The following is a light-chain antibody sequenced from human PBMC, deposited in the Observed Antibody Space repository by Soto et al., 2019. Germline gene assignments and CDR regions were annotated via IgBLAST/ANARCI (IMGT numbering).Light chain of an antibody. CDR1: RSDVGTYNY. V-gene: IGLV2-8*01. Sequence: QSALTQPPSASGSPGQSVTISCTGTRSDVGTYNYVSWYQQHPGKAPKLLIYEVSKRPSGVPDRFSGSKSGNTASLTVSGLQAEDEAAYYCSSYAGRNNFYVFGTGTQLTV. CDR2: EVS. CDR3: SSYAGRNNFYV. J-gene: IGLJ1*01.